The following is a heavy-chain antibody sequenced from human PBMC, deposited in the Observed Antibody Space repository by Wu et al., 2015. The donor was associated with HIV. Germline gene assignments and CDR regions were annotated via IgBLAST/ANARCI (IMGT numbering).Heavy chain of an antibody. Sequence: QVQLVQSGAEVKKPGASVKVSCKASGYTFTGYYMHWVRQAPGQGLEWMGWINPNSGGTNYAQKFQGRVTMTRDTSISTAYMELSRLRSDDTAVYYCARASMVRGVTNWFDPWGQEPWSPSPQ. CDR1: GYTFTGYY. V-gene: IGHV1-2*02. CDR3: ARASMVRGVTNWFDP. J-gene: IGHJ5*02. CDR2: INPNSGGT. D-gene: IGHD3-10*01.